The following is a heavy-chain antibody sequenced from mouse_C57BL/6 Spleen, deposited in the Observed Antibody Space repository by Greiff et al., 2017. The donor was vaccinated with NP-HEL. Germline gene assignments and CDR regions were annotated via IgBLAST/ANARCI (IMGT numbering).Heavy chain of an antibody. J-gene: IGHJ2*01. V-gene: IGHV1-80*01. CDR3: ARDLPSDD. Sequence: QVQLKESGAELVKPGASVKLSCKASGYTFSSYWMTWVQQRPGKGLEWIGQIYPGDGDTNYNGKFKGKATLTADKSSSTAYMQLSSLTSEDSAVYFCARDLPSDDWGQGTTLTVSS. CDR2: IYPGDGDT. CDR1: GYTFSSYW.